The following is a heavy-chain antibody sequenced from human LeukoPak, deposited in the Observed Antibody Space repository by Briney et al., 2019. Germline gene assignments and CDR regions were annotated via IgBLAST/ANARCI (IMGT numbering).Heavy chain of an antibody. J-gene: IGHJ4*02. CDR2: VYYSGST. D-gene: IGHD4-17*01. V-gene: IGHV4-38-2*02. Sequence: SETLSLTCSVSGYSISSGDYWGWIRQPPGKGLEWIGSVYYSGSTHYNTSLKSRVTISVDTSRNQFSLKLSSVTAADTAVYYCARNSTVTSPNTGYFDYWGQGTLATVSS. CDR3: ARNSTVTSPNTGYFDY. CDR1: GYSISSGDY.